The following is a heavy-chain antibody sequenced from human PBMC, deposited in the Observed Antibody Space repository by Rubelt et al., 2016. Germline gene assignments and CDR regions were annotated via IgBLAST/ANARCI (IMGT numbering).Heavy chain of an antibody. D-gene: IGHD6-13*01. CDR2: INHSGST. J-gene: IGHJ4*02. Sequence: QVQLQQWGAGLLKPSETLSLTCAVYGGSFSGYYWSWIRQPPGKGLEWIGEINHSGSTNYNPSLKSRVTISVDTSKNQFSLKLGSVTAADTAVYYCARGTGIAAALKFDYWGQGTLVTVSS. CDR1: GGSFSGYY. V-gene: IGHV4-34*01. CDR3: ARGTGIAAALKFDY.